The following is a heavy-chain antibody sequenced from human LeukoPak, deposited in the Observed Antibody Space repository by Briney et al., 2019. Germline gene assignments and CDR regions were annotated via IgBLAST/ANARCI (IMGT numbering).Heavy chain of an antibody. CDR1: GGSISSGDYY. CDR2: IYYSGST. Sequence: SETLSLTCTVSGGSISSGDYYWSWIRQPPGKGLEWIGYIYYSGSTYYNPSLKSRVTISVDTSKNQFSLKLSSVTAADTAVYYCARHYDYVWGSYRSEFAMNWGQGTLVTVSS. J-gene: IGHJ4*02. CDR3: ARHYDYVWGSYRSEFAMN. D-gene: IGHD3-16*02. V-gene: IGHV4-39*01.